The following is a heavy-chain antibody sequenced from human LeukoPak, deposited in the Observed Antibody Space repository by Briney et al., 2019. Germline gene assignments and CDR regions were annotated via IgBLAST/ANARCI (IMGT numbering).Heavy chain of an antibody. CDR1: GYTFTSYD. J-gene: IGHJ4*02. Sequence: ASVKVSCKASGYTFTSYDISWVRQATGQGLEWMGWMSPNSGNTGYAQKFQGRVTITRNTSISAAYMELSSLRSEDTAMYYCARVRDSLLPDYWGQGTLVTVSS. CDR3: ARVRDSLLPDY. CDR2: MSPNSGNT. V-gene: IGHV1-8*03.